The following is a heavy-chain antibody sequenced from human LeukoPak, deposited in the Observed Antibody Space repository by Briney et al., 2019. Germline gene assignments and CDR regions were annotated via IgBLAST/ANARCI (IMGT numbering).Heavy chain of an antibody. V-gene: IGHV4-59*01. D-gene: IGHD1-26*01. CDR1: GASTSAYY. J-gene: IGHJ3*01. CDR3: AHSKRGGGYYINAFAV. CDR2: SYSGGNA. Sequence: SETLSLTCTVSGASTSAYYWSWIRQPPGKALEWIGYSYSGGNANYNPSLKSRVTISIDTSENQFSLRLTSVTAADTAIYFCAHSKRGGGYYINAFAVWGQGALVTISS.